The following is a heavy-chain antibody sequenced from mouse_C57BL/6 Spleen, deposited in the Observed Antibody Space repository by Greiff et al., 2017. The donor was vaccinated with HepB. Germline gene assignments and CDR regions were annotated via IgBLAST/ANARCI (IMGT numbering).Heavy chain of an antibody. CDR2: IWRGGST. Sequence: VQLQQSGPGLVQPSQSLSITCTVSGFSLTSYGVHWARQSPGKGLEWLGVIWRGGSTDYNAAFMSRLSITKDHSKRQVFLKMNSLQADDTAIYYCAKGGTAGVAGWYLDVWGKGTTVTVAS. D-gene: IGHD1-1*01. CDR1: GFSLTSYG. V-gene: IGHV2-5*01. CDR3: AKGGTAGVAGWYLDV. J-gene: IGHJ1*03.